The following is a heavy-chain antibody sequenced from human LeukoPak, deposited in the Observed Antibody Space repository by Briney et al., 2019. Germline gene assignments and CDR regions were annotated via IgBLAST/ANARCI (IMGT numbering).Heavy chain of an antibody. D-gene: IGHD6-13*01. CDR1: GGSISSSSCY. Sequence: SETLSLTCTVSGGSISSSSCYWGGIRQPAGKGLEGIGSIYYSGSTYYNPSLKSRVTISVDTSKNQFSLKLSSVTAADTAVYYCATPLIAAAGTGDYWGQRTLVTVSS. CDR3: ATPLIAAAGTGDY. J-gene: IGHJ4*02. V-gene: IGHV4-39*07. CDR2: IYYSGST.